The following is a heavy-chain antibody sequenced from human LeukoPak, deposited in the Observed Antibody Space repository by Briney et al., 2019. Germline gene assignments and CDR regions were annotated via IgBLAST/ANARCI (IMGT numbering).Heavy chain of an antibody. CDR3: ATAPYDSRGIFDY. Sequence: GGSLRLSCDASGFSINTYTMYWVRQAPGKGLECVSLISWDGDSTYYADSVKGRFTISRDNNKNSLYLQMNSLRTEDSALYYCATAPYDSRGIFDYWGQGTLVTVSS. V-gene: IGHV3-43*01. CDR2: ISWDGDST. CDR1: GFSINTYT. D-gene: IGHD3-22*01. J-gene: IGHJ4*02.